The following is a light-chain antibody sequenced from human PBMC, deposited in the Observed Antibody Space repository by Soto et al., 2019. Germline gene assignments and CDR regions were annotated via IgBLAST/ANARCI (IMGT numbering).Light chain of an antibody. V-gene: IGKV4-1*01. CDR3: QQYHRIPET. CDR1: QSLLCSPNNKNY. Sequence: VMTQSPDSLAVSLGELATITCKSGQSLLCSPNNKNYLAWYQQKPGQPPKLLISWASTRESGVPDRCSGSGSETDVTLTISSLQAEDVAVYYCQQYHRIPETFGQGTRLEIK. CDR2: WAS. J-gene: IGKJ2*01.